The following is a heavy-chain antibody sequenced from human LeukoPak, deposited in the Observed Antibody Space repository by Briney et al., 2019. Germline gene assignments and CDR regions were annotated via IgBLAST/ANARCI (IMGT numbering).Heavy chain of an antibody. CDR1: GFTFDDYA. D-gene: IGHD1-26*01. Sequence: GGSLRLSCAASGFTFDDYAMHWVRQAPGKGLEWVSLISWDGGSTYYADSVKGRFTISRDNAKNSLYLQMNSLRAEDTALYYCARSWALYYYYYMDVWGKGTTVTVSS. CDR2: ISWDGGST. CDR3: ARSWALYYYYYMDV. V-gene: IGHV3-43D*03. J-gene: IGHJ6*03.